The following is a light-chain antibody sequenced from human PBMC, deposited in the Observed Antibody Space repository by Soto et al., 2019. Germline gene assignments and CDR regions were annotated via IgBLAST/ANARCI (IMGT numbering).Light chain of an antibody. CDR2: SAS. CDR1: QSFSSTY. V-gene: IGKV3-20*01. Sequence: EIVLTQSPGTLSLSPGERATLSCRASQSFSSTYLAWYQHKPGQAPRLIIYSASKRATGIPDRFSGSGSGTDFTLTISRLEPEDFALYYCQRYGGSPPVTFGGGTKVDIK. CDR3: QRYGGSPPVT. J-gene: IGKJ4*01.